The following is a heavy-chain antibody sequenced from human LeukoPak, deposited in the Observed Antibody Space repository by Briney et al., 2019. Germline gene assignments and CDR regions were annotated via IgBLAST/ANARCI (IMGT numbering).Heavy chain of an antibody. V-gene: IGHV3-66*02. Sequence: GGSLRLSCAASGFTVSSNYMCWVRQAPGKGLEWVSVIYSGGSTYYADSVKGRFTISRDNSKNTLYLQMNSLRAEDTAVYYCARDRHTIFGVVTPDMDVWGKGTMVTVSS. J-gene: IGHJ6*03. D-gene: IGHD3-3*01. CDR3: ARDRHTIFGVVTPDMDV. CDR2: IYSGGST. CDR1: GFTVSSNY.